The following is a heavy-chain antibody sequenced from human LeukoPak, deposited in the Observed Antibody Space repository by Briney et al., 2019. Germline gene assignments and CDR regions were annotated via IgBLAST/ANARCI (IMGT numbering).Heavy chain of an antibody. CDR1: GYTFISYG. CDR2: ISAYNGNT. V-gene: IGHV1-18*01. Sequence: ASVKLSCKASGYTFISYGINWVRQAPGQGLEWMGWISAYNGNTNYAQKVQGRVTMTTDTSTRTAYMELRSLRSDDTAVYYCARVSGSAAVAGTGWFDPWGQGTLVTVSS. CDR3: ARVSGSAAVAGTGWFDP. J-gene: IGHJ5*02. D-gene: IGHD6-19*01.